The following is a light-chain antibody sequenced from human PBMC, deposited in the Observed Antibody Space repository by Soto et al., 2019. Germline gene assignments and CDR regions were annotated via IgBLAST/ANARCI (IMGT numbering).Light chain of an antibody. CDR3: AAWHDSLKDML. CDR1: RSNIGENA. Sequence: QSVLTQPPSASGTPGQTVTISCSGSRSNIGENAVNWYQHLPGTAPQLLIYSNALRPSGVPHRFSGSKSGTAGSLAISGLQSEYEAHYYGAAWHDSLKDMLFGGGTKVTVL. CDR2: SNA. J-gene: IGLJ3*02. V-gene: IGLV1-44*01.